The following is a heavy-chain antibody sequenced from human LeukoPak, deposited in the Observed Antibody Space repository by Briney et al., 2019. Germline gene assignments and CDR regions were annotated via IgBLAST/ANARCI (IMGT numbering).Heavy chain of an antibody. CDR3: ARDSRPYYDFWSGTGGAFDI. Sequence: GASVKVSFKASGYTFTVYYMHWVRQAPGQGLEWMGWINPNSGGTNYAQKFQGRVTMTRDTSISTAYMELSRLRSDDTAVYYCARDSRPYYDFWSGTGGAFDIWGQGTMVTVSS. D-gene: IGHD3-3*01. CDR1: GYTFTVYY. V-gene: IGHV1-2*02. J-gene: IGHJ3*02. CDR2: INPNSGGT.